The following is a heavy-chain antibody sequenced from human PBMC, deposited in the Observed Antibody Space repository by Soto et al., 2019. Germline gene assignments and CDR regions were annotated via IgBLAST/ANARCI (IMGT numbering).Heavy chain of an antibody. CDR3: ARHFGRYYYDSSGPFSDFDY. D-gene: IGHD3-22*01. V-gene: IGHV1-18*01. Sequence: ASVKVSCKASGYTFTSYGISWVRQAPGQGLEWMGWISAYNGNTNYAQKLQGRVTMTTDTSTSTAYMELRSLRSDDTAVYYCARHFGRYYYDSSGPFSDFDYWGQGTLVTVSS. CDR1: GYTFTSYG. CDR2: ISAYNGNT. J-gene: IGHJ4*02.